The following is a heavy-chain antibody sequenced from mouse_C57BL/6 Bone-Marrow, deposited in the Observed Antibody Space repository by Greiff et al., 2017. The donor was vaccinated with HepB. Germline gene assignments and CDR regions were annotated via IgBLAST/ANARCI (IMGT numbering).Heavy chain of an antibody. CDR3: ARGVYYDYDEGYYYAMDY. D-gene: IGHD2-4*01. V-gene: IGHV5-17*01. CDR1: GFTFSDYG. Sequence: EVQLVESGGGLVKPGGSLKLSCAASGFTFSDYGMHWVRQAPEKGLEWVAYISSGSSTIYYADTVKGRFTISRDNAKNTLFLQMTSLRSEDTAMYYCARGVYYDYDEGYYYAMDYWGQGTSVTVSS. J-gene: IGHJ4*01. CDR2: ISSGSSTI.